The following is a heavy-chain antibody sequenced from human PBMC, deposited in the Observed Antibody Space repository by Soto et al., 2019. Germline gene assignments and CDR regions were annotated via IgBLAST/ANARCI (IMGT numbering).Heavy chain of an antibody. V-gene: IGHV4-30-4*01. CDR3: ARDVDYIKGVYYYGMDV. CDR1: GVSISSGDYY. D-gene: IGHD4-4*01. CDR2: IYYSGST. Sequence: SETLSLTCTVSGVSISSGDYYWSWIRQPPGKGLEWIGYIYYSGSTYYNPSLKSRVTISVDTSKNQFSLKLSSVTAADTAVYYCARDVDYIKGVYYYGMDVWGQGTTVT. J-gene: IGHJ6*02.